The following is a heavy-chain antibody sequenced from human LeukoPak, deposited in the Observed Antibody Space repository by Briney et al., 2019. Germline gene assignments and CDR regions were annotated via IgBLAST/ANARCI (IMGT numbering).Heavy chain of an antibody. CDR1: GFTFSSYA. V-gene: IGHV3-23*01. Sequence: AGGSLRLSCAASGFTFSSYAMSWVRQAPGKGLEWVSAISGSGGSTYYADSVKGRFTISRDNSKNTLYLQMNSLRAEDTAVYYCAKDPGIAAAGPPDDYFDYWGQGTLVTVSS. J-gene: IGHJ4*02. D-gene: IGHD6-13*01. CDR3: AKDPGIAAAGPPDDYFDY. CDR2: ISGSGGST.